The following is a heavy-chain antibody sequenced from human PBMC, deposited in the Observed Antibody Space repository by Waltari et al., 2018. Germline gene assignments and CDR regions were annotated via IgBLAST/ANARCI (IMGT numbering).Heavy chain of an antibody. J-gene: IGHJ6*03. CDR2: ISAYNGNT. D-gene: IGHD3-10*01. CDR1: GYTFTSYG. V-gene: IGHV1-18*01. CDR3: AREGVGGVIWFREYSGSPDEYYYMDV. Sequence: QVQLVQSGAEVKKPGASVKVSCKASGYTFTSYGISWVRQAPGQGLEWMGWISAYNGNTNYAHKLHGRVTITPDSSTSTAYMDRRRVRCDERGVYYCAREGVGGVIWFREYSGSPDEYYYMDVWGKGRTVTVSS.